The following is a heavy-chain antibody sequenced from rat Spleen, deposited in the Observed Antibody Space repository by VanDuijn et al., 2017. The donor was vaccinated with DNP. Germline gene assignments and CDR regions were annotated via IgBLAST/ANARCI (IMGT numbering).Heavy chain of an antibody. CDR2: ISYDDSAT. Sequence: EVQLVESNGGLVQPGRSLKLSCVASGFTFTDYNMAWVRQAPTRGLEWVATISYDDSATYYRDSVKGRFTISRDNVKTTLYLQMDSLRSEDTATYYCARQELRRLYWFGHWGQGTLVTVSS. V-gene: IGHV5-29*01. CDR3: ARQELRRLYWFGH. J-gene: IGHJ3*01. D-gene: IGHD1-11*01. CDR1: GFTFTDYN.